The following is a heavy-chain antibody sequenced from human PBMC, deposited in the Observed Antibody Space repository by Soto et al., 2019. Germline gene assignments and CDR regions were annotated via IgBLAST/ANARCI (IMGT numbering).Heavy chain of an antibody. J-gene: IGHJ4*02. CDR1: GFTFSTYA. Sequence: EVQLLESGGGLVQPGGSLRLSCTASGFTFSTYAMSWVRQAPGKGLEWVSTISDSGSTYYADSVKGRFTISRDNSKNPLDLEMNGLRAEDTAVYYCAKDKGGRYCSRTSCLYSLDYWGQGTLVSVSS. V-gene: IGHV3-23*01. CDR2: ISDSGST. D-gene: IGHD2-2*01. CDR3: AKDKGGRYCSRTSCLYSLDY.